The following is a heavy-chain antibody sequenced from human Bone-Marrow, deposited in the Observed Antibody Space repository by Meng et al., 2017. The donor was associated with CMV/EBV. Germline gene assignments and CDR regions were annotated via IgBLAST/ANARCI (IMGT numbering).Heavy chain of an antibody. CDR3: AKDTRPHSSGWYYFDY. Sequence: GESLKISCAASGFTFSSYWMSWVRQAPGKGLEWVANIKQDGSEKYYVDSVKGRFTISRDNAKNSLYLQMNSLRAEDTAVYYCAKDTRPHSSGWYYFDYWGQGTLVTVSS. V-gene: IGHV3-7*01. J-gene: IGHJ4*02. D-gene: IGHD6-19*01. CDR2: IKQDGSEK. CDR1: GFTFSSYW.